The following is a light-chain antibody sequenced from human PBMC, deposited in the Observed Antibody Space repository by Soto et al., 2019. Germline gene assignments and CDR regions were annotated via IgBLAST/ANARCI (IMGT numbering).Light chain of an antibody. Sequence: DIQMTQSPASLSASVGDSVIITCRASQSISNHLNWYQQKPGKAPKLLIFAASSLRSGVPSRFSGSRSGPDFTLTISSLQPEDFATYYCQQSYSSPPTFGQGTKVDIK. J-gene: IGKJ1*01. V-gene: IGKV1-39*01. CDR1: QSISNH. CDR3: QQSYSSPPT. CDR2: AAS.